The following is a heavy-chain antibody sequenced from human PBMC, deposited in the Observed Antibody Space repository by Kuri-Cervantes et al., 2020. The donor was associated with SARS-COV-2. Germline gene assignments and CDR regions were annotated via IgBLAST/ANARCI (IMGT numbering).Heavy chain of an antibody. J-gene: IGHJ4*02. Sequence: GESLKIPCAASGFTFSGHWIHWVRQAPGKGLVWVSRINPDGSYTNNADSVKGRFTLSRDNSKNTLYLQMNSLRAEDTAVYYCAKELAVDGSADYFDYWGQGTLVTVSS. D-gene: IGHD6-19*01. CDR3: AKELAVDGSADYFDY. CDR2: INPDGSYT. CDR1: GFTFSGHW. V-gene: IGHV3-74*01.